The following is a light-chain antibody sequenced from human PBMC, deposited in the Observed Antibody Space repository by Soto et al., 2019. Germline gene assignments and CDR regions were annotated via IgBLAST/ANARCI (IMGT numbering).Light chain of an antibody. J-gene: IGKJ4*01. CDR1: QSISDT. CDR3: QQRSNWPT. CDR2: GAS. V-gene: IGKV3-15*01. Sequence: DIVMTQSPATLSVSPGGRATPSCRASQSISDTLAWYQQKPGQAPRLLIYGASTRAPGFPARFSGSGSGTDFTLTISSLQSEDFAVYYCQQRSNWPTFGGGTKVDIK.